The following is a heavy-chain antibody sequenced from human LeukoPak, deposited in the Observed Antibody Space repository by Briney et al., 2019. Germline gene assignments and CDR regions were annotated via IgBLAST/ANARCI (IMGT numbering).Heavy chain of an antibody. Sequence: GGSLRLSCAASGFTFSSYFMSWVRQAPGKGLEWVSLINDSGGNTYYADSVKGRFTISRDNSKNTLFLQMSSLRAEDTAVYYCAKTSAGIRGGYFDYWGQGTLVTVSS. CDR2: INDSGGNT. J-gene: IGHJ4*02. CDR1: GFTFSSYF. CDR3: AKTSAGIRGGYFDY. V-gene: IGHV3-23*01. D-gene: IGHD3-10*01.